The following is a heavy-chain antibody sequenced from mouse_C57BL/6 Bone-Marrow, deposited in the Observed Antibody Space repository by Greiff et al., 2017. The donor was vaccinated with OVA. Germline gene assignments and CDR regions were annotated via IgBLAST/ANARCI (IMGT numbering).Heavy chain of an antibody. CDR2: IHPNSGST. CDR1: GYTFTSYW. CDR3: ARLDSNSVFDY. J-gene: IGHJ2*01. D-gene: IGHD2-5*01. Sequence: QVQLQQPGAELVKPGASVQLSCKASGYTFTSYWLHWVKQRPGQGLEWIGMIHPNSGSTNSNEKFKSKATLTVDKSSSTAYLQLSSLTSVDSAVSSCARLDSNSVFDYCAHGTTLTVSS. V-gene: IGHV1-64*01.